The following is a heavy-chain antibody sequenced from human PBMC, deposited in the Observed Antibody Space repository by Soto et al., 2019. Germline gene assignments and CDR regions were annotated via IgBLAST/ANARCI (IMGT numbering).Heavy chain of an antibody. D-gene: IGHD6-19*01. V-gene: IGHV1-18*01. CDR3: ARPGPGGAVGWYGSSAFDI. J-gene: IGHJ3*02. CDR2: ISAYNGNT. Sequence: QVQLVQSGAEVKKPGASVKVSCKASGYTFTSYGISWVRQAPGQGLEWMGWISAYNGNTNYAQKLQGRVTMTTDTSKSTAYMELRSLRSDDTAVYYCARPGPGGAVGWYGSSAFDIWGQGTMVTVSS. CDR1: GYTFTSYG.